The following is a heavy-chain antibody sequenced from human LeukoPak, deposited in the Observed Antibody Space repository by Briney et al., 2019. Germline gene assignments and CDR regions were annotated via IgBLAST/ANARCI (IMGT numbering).Heavy chain of an antibody. J-gene: IGHJ4*02. CDR3: ATLQGY. V-gene: IGHV3-23*01. CDR1: GFTFSRSA. CDR2: VSGSGSST. Sequence: GGSLRLSCAASGFTFSRSAMSWVRQSPGRGLEWVSTVSGSGSSTYYADSVKGRFTISRDNSKNTLYLQMNSLRAEDTAVYYCATLQGYWGQGTLVTVSS.